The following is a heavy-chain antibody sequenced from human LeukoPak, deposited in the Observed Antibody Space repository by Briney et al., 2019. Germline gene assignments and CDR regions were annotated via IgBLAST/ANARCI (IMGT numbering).Heavy chain of an antibody. CDR3: ARGHLAAAGTYFDY. J-gene: IGHJ4*02. V-gene: IGHV3-53*01. CDR1: GFTVSSNY. Sequence: GGSLRLSCAASGFTVSSNYMSWVRQAPGKGLEWVSVIYSGGSTYYADSVKGRFTISRDNSKNTLYLQMNSLRAEDTAVYYCARGHLAAAGTYFDYWGQGTLVTVSS. CDR2: IYSGGST. D-gene: IGHD6-13*01.